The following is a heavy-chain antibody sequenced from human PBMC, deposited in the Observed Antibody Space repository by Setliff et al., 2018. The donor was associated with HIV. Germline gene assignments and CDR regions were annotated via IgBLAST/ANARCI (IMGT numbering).Heavy chain of an antibody. CDR3: TRDRYVSGNDGSFDL. CDR2: ISPDGTRS. V-gene: IGHV3-7*01. CDR1: GFTFSSYS. J-gene: IGHJ4*02. Sequence: PGGSLRLSCAASGFTFSSYSMSWVRQAPGKGLEWVASISPDGTRSHCVDSVKGRFTISRDNSKHTLYLQMNSLRAEDTAVYYCTRDRYVSGNDGSFDLWGLGTLVTVSS. D-gene: IGHD3-10*01.